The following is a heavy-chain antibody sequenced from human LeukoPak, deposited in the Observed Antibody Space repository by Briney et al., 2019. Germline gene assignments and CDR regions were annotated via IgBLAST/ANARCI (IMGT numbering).Heavy chain of an antibody. CDR2: IIPIFGTA. CDR3: ARAHYYGSGSYYIPN. D-gene: IGHD3-10*01. V-gene: IGHV1-69*05. Sequence: SVKVSCKASGGTFSSYAISWLRQAPGQGLEWMGRIIPIFGTANYAQKFQGRVTITTDESTSTAYMELSSLRSEDTAVYYCARAHYYGSGSYYIPNWGQGTLVTVSS. J-gene: IGHJ4*02. CDR1: GGTFSSYA.